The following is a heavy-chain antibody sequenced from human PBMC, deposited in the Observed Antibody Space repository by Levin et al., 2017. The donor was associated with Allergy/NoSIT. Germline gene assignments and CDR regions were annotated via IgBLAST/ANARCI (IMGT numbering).Heavy chain of an antibody. CDR1: GFTFSSYG. CDR2: IWYDGSIQ. D-gene: IGHD4-23*01. V-gene: IGHV3-33*01. J-gene: IGHJ4*02. CDR3: ARDAGGDFDY. Sequence: LSLTCAASGFTFSSYGMNWVRQAPGKGLEWVAVIWYDGSIQKYADSVKGRFTISRDSSKNTLYLQMNSLRAEDTAVYYCARDAGGDFDYWGQGTLVTVSS.